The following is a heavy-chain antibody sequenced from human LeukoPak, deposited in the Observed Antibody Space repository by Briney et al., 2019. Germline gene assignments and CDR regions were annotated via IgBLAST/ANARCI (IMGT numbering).Heavy chain of an antibody. Sequence: GGSLRLSCAASGFDFNNYVIHWVRQAPGKGLEWVTIYSSGGKHPYSADSVKGRFTPSRDNSKNTIYLQMNSLRAEDTAVYYCAKDIILTGYIDYWGQGTLVTVSS. V-gene: IGHV3-30*18. D-gene: IGHD3-9*01. CDR3: AKDIILTGYIDY. J-gene: IGHJ4*02. CDR2: YSSGGKHP. CDR1: GFDFNNYV.